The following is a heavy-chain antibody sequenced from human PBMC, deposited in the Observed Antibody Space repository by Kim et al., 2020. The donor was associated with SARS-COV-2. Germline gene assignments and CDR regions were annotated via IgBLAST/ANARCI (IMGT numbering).Heavy chain of an antibody. V-gene: IGHV4-59*01. Sequence: PSLKSRVPVAVDTSKNQFSLRVNSVTAADTAVYYCARDKGGSSWTLFDYWGRGTLVTVSS. D-gene: IGHD6-13*01. CDR3: ARDKGGSSWTLFDY. J-gene: IGHJ4*02.